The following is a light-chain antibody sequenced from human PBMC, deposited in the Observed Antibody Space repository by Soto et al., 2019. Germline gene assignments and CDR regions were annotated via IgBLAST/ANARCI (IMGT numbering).Light chain of an antibody. J-gene: IGKJ5*01. CDR2: AAS. CDR3: QQSYSTPT. V-gene: IGKV1-39*01. CDR1: QSISSY. Sequence: DIPITQSPFSLXSSVXKXXTXXFRASQSISSYLNWYQQKPGKAPKLLIYAASSLQSGVPSRFSGSGSGTDFTLTISSLQPEDFATYYCQQSYSTPTFGQGTRLEIK.